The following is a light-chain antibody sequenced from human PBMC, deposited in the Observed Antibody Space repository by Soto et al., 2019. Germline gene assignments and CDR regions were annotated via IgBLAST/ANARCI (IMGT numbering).Light chain of an antibody. CDR3: SSYTRSSTRV. J-gene: IGLJ3*02. CDR1: SSDVGGYNY. Sequence: QSALTQPASVSGSPGQSSTISCTGTSSDVGGYNYVSWYQQHPGKAPKLMIYEVSNRPSGVSNRFSGSKSGNKASLTISGLQAEDEADYYCSSYTRSSTRVFGGGTTLTVL. CDR2: EVS. V-gene: IGLV2-14*01.